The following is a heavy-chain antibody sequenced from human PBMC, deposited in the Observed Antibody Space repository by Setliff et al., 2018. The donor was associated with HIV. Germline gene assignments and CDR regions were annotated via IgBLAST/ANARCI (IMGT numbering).Heavy chain of an antibody. CDR3: AREIGDYYDSSGYYPPTDYYYGMDV. J-gene: IGHJ6*02. Sequence: ASVKVSCKASGYTFTSYDISWVRQAPGQGLEWMGWISAYNGNTNYAQKLQGRVTMTTDTSTSTAYMELRSLRSDDTAVYYCAREIGDYYDSSGYYPPTDYYYGMDVWGQGPRSPSP. CDR2: ISAYNGNT. D-gene: IGHD3-22*01. V-gene: IGHV1-18*01. CDR1: GYTFTSYD.